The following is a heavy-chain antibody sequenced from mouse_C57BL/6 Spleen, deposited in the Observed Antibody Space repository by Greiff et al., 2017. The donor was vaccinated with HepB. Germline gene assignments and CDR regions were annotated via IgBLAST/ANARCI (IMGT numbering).Heavy chain of an antibody. V-gene: IGHV5-4*01. CDR2: ISDGGSYT. J-gene: IGHJ3*01. Sequence: DVMLVESGGGLVKPGGSLKLSCAASGFTFSSYAMSWVRQTPEQRLEWVATISDGGSYTYYPDNVKGRFTISRDNAKNNLYLQMSHLKSEDTAMYYCARDCRYDYDGGGLFAYWGQGTLVTVSA. CDR3: ARDCRYDYDGGGLFAY. D-gene: IGHD2-4*01. CDR1: GFTFSSYA.